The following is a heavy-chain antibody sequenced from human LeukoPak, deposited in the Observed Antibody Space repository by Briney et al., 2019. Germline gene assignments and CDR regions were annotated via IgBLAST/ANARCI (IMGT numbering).Heavy chain of an antibody. Sequence: GGSLRLSCAASGFTFSSYEMNWVRQAPGKGLEWVSYISSSASTIYYADSVKGRFTISRDNAKNSLYLQMNSLRAEDTAVYYCASSKYYKLVIWGQGTMVTVSS. V-gene: IGHV3-48*03. CDR2: ISSSASTI. CDR1: GFTFSSYE. D-gene: IGHD3-10*01. J-gene: IGHJ3*02. CDR3: ASSKYYKLVI.